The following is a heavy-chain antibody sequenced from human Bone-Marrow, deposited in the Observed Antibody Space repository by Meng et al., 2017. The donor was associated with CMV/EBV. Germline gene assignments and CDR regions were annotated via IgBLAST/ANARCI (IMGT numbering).Heavy chain of an antibody. V-gene: IGHV1-2*02. Sequence: ASVKVSCKASGYTFTGYYMHWVRQAPGQGLEWMGWINPNSGGTNYAQKFQGRVTMTRDTSISTAYMELSRLRSDDTAVYYCARGGGITMRVVVINTWYFDLWGRGTLVTVSS. J-gene: IGHJ2*01. CDR2: INPNSGGT. CDR3: ARGGGITMRVVVINTWYFDL. CDR1: GYTFTGYY. D-gene: IGHD3-22*01.